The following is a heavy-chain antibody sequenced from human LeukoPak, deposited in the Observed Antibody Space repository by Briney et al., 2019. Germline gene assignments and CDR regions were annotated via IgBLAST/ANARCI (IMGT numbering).Heavy chain of an antibody. CDR3: ARQGSLGTSGYNY. CDR2: IYYRGST. CDR1: GGSISSSSYY. Sequence: PSETLSLTCTVSGGSISSSSYYWGWIRQPPGKGLEWIASIYYRGSTYYNPSLKSRVTISVDTSKNQFSLKLSSVTAADTAVYYCARQGSLGTSGYNYWGQGTLVTVSS. J-gene: IGHJ4*02. V-gene: IGHV4-39*01. D-gene: IGHD3-22*01.